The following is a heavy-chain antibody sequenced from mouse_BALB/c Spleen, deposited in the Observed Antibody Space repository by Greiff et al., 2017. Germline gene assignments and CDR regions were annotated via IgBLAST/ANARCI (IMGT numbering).Heavy chain of an antibody. Sequence: EVQVVESGGGLVKPGGSLKLSCAASGFAFSSYDMSWVRQTPEKRLEWVAYISSGGGSTYYPDTLKGRSTIARDNAKNTIYLQMSSLKSEDTAMYYCGRQEDGCSYFDYWGQGTTLTVSS. J-gene: IGHJ2*01. CDR3: GRQEDGCSYFDY. D-gene: IGHD2-3*01. CDR1: GFAFSSYD. CDR2: ISSGGGST. V-gene: IGHV5-12-1*01.